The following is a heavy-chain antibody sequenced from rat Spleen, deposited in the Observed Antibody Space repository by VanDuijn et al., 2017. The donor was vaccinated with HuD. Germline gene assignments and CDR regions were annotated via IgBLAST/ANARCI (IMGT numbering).Heavy chain of an antibody. Sequence: EVQLVESGGGLVQPGRSMKLSCAASGFTFSDYAMAWVRQSPKKGLEWVATIFYDGSRTFYRDSVKGRFSISRDNAQSTLYLQMDSLRSEDTATYYCARQDSSYEYYFDYWGQGVMVTVSS. CDR1: GFTFSDYA. J-gene: IGHJ2*01. V-gene: IGHV5-7*01. CDR2: IFYDGSRT. CDR3: ARQDSSYEYYFDY. D-gene: IGHD1-8*01.